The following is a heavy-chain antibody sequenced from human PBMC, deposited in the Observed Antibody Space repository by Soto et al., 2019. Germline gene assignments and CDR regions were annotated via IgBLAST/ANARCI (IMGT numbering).Heavy chain of an antibody. V-gene: IGHV4-31*03. D-gene: IGHD3-3*01. CDR1: GGSITSGSYY. CDR2: IFYTGTT. J-gene: IGHJ5*02. Sequence: PSETLSLTCTVSGGSITSGSYYWNWIRQHPGKGLEWIGYIFYTGTTRYNSALQSRVSISVDSTKNHFSLKLTSVTAADTAVYYCARATTLFGVAFQTRFHPWGPGTLVTVSS. CDR3: ARATTLFGVAFQTRFHP.